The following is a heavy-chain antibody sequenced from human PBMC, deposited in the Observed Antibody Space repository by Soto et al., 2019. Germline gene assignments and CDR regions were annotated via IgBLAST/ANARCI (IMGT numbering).Heavy chain of an antibody. CDR3: AIIGSLGPYDAFDL. D-gene: IGHD1-26*01. J-gene: IGHJ3*01. CDR1: GYTFTSYG. V-gene: IGHV1-18*04. CDR2: ISAYNGNT. Sequence: QVQLVQSGAEVKKPGASVKVSCKASGYTFTSYGISWVLQAPGQGLEWMVWISAYNGNTNYAQKRQGRVTMTTETTTSTAYMEMRFLRSDDTAVYYGAIIGSLGPYDAFDLWGQGTMVTVSS.